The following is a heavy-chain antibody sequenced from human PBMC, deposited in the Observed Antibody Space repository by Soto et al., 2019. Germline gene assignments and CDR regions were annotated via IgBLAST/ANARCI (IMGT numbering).Heavy chain of an antibody. J-gene: IGHJ6*02. D-gene: IGHD6-19*01. CDR3: ARGGRDSSGWYEGYYYGMDV. Sequence: ASVKVSCKASGGTFSSYTISWVRQAPGQGLEWMGWINPNSGGTNYAQKFQGWVTMTRDTSISTAYMELSRLRSDDTAVYYCARGGRDSSGWYEGYYYGMDVWGQGTTVTVSS. V-gene: IGHV1-2*04. CDR1: GGTFSSYT. CDR2: INPNSGGT.